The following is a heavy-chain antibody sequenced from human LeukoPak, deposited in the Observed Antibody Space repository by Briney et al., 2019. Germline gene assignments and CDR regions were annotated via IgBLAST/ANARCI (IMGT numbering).Heavy chain of an antibody. CDR1: GFTFSSYA. J-gene: IGHJ4*02. CDR3: AKDPSEVGATGFDY. Sequence: GGSLRLSCAASGFTFSSYAMSWVRQAPGKGLEWVSAIRGSGGRTYYADSVKGRFTISRDNSKNTLYLQMSSLRAEDTAVYYCAKDPSEVGATGFDYWGQGTLVTVSS. CDR2: IRGSGGRT. V-gene: IGHV3-23*01. D-gene: IGHD1-26*01.